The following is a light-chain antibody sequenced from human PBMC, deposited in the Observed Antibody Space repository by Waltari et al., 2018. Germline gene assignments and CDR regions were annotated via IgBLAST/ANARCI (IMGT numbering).Light chain of an antibody. CDR3: CSYGTSPLYV. CDR1: SSDVGAFNY. Sequence: QSALTQPRSVSGSPGQSVTISYTGTSSDVGAFNYVSWYQQYPGKAPKFMIYDVSKRPSGVPDRFSGSKSGTTASLTISGLQPEDEADYYCCSYGTSPLYVFGTGTKVTVL. V-gene: IGLV2-11*01. CDR2: DVS. J-gene: IGLJ1*01.